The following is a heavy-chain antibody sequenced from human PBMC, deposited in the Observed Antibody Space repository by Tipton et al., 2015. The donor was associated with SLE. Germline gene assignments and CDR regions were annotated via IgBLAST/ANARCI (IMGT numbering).Heavy chain of an antibody. D-gene: IGHD1-26*01. CDR1: GFTFSSYG. Sequence: GSLRLSCAASGFTFSSYGMHWVRQAPGKGLEWVAFIRYDGSNKYYADSVKGRFTISRDNAKNSLYPQMNSLRAEDTAVYYCARDSGSYYGYYYGMDVWGQGTTVTVSS. V-gene: IGHV3-30*02. CDR3: ARDSGSYYGYYYGMDV. J-gene: IGHJ6*02. CDR2: IRYDGSNK.